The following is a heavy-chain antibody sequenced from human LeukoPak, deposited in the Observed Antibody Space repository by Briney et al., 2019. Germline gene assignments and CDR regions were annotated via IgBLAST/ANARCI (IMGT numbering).Heavy chain of an antibody. CDR3: ARREAARPSWFDP. CDR2: IYYSGST. Sequence: SETLSLTCTVSGGSISSSSYYWGWIRQPPGKGLEWIGSIYYSGSTYYNPSLKSRVTISVDTSKNQFSLKLSSVTAADTAVYYCARREAARPSWFDPWGQGTLVTVSS. CDR1: GGSISSSSYY. V-gene: IGHV4-39*01. J-gene: IGHJ5*02. D-gene: IGHD6-6*01.